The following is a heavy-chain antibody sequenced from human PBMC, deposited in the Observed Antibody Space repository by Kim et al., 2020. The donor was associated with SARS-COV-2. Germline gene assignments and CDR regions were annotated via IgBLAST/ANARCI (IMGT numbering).Heavy chain of an antibody. Sequence: GGSLRLSCAASGFTFSHYAMNWVRQAPGQGLEWVAVMSYDASNEHYADSVKGRFTISRDNSKNTLYLQMNGLRAEDTAVYYCARDAYCSGNNCYAPYLDYWGQGTLVTVSS. CDR2: MSYDASNE. J-gene: IGHJ4*02. D-gene: IGHD2-2*01. V-gene: IGHV3-30*04. CDR1: GFTFSHYA. CDR3: ARDAYCSGNNCYAPYLDY.